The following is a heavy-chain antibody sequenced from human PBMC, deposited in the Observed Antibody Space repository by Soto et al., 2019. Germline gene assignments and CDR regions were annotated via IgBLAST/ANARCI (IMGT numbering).Heavy chain of an antibody. D-gene: IGHD2-15*01. J-gene: IGHJ4*02. V-gene: IGHV1-69*12. CDR1: GGTFSSYA. CDR2: IIPIFGTA. CDR3: ARGAIRAVAATLYYFDY. Sequence: QVQLVQSGAEVNKPGSSVKVSCKASGGTFSSYAISWVRQAPGQGLEWMGGIIPIFGTANYAQKFQGRVTITADESTSTAYMELSSLRSEDTAVYYCARGAIRAVAATLYYFDYWGQGTLVTVSS.